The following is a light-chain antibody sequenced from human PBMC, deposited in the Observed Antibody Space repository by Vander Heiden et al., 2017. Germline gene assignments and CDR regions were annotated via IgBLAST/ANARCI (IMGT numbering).Light chain of an antibody. CDR1: QSVSSY. CDR3: QQRSNWPPGGSYT. V-gene: IGKV3-11*01. CDR2: DAS. J-gene: IGKJ2*01. Sequence: EIVLTQSPATLSLSPGERATLSCRASQSVSSYLAWYQQKPGQAPRLLIYDASNRATGIPARFSGSGSGTAFTLTISSLEPEDFAVYYCQQRSNWPPGGSYTFGQGTKLEIK.